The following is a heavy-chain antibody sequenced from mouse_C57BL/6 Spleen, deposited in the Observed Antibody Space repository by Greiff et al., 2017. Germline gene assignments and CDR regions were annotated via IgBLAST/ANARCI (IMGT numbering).Heavy chain of an antibody. V-gene: IGHV5-16*01. Sequence: EVKLVESEGGLVQPGSSMKLSCTASGFTFSDYYMAWVRQVPEKGLEWVANINYDGSSTYYLDSLKSRFIISRDHAKNILYLQMSSLKSEDTATYYCARGLDGDDGDYYAMDYWGQGTSVTVSS. CDR2: INYDGSST. CDR1: GFTFSDYY. D-gene: IGHD2-2*01. CDR3: ARGLDGDDGDYYAMDY. J-gene: IGHJ4*01.